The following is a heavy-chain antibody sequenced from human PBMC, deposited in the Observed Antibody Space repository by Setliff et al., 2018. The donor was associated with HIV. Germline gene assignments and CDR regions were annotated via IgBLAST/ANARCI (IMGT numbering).Heavy chain of an antibody. CDR3: ARGESIAVAYYHYYYMDV. V-gene: IGHV1-69*01. D-gene: IGHD6-19*01. J-gene: IGHJ6*03. CDR1: GGTFSSYG. CDR2: IVPIFGTA. Sequence: VKVSCKASGGTFSSYGISWVRQAPGQGLEWMGGIVPIFGTANYAQKFQGRVTITADESTSTAYMELSSLRSEDTAVYYCARGESIAVAYYHYYYMDVWGKGTTVTVSS.